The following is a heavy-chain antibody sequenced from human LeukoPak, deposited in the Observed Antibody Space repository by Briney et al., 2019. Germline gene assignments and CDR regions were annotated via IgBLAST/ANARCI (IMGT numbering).Heavy chain of an antibody. CDR2: ISAYNGNT. CDR3: ARGTYYYDSSGYYPIDY. V-gene: IGHV1-18*01. Sequence: EASVKVSCKASGYTFTSYGISWVRQAPGQGLEWMGWISAYNGNTNYAQKLQGRVTMTTDTSTSTAYMELRSLRFDDTAVYYCARGTYYYDSSGYYPIDYWGQGTLVTVSS. J-gene: IGHJ4*02. D-gene: IGHD3-22*01. CDR1: GYTFTSYG.